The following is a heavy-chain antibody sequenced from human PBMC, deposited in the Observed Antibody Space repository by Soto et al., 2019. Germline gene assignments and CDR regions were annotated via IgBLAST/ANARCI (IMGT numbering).Heavy chain of an antibody. J-gene: IGHJ5*02. V-gene: IGHV1-3*01. CDR1: GYTFTSYA. CDR3: ARAPDVWGNWLDP. CDR2: INAGNGNT. Sequence: QVQLVQSGAEVKKPGASVKVSCKASGYTFTSYAMHWVRQAPGQRLEWMGWINAGNGNTKYSQKFQGRVTITRDTSASTAYMELSSLRSEDTAVYYCARAPDVWGNWLDPWGQGTLVTVSS. D-gene: IGHD3-16*01.